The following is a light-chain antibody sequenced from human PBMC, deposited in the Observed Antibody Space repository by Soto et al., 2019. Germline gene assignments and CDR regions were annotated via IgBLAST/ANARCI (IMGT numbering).Light chain of an antibody. CDR3: QQADISHLT. CDR2: ATS. Sequence: DIQMTQFPSSVSASVGDRVTITCRASQPLGAWLAWYQQKPGKAPKLLIYATSTLETGVPSRFSGSGAGTQFTLPISSLQPEDFATDYWQQADISHLTFGGGTREEIK. CDR1: QPLGAW. J-gene: IGKJ4*01. V-gene: IGKV1-12*01.